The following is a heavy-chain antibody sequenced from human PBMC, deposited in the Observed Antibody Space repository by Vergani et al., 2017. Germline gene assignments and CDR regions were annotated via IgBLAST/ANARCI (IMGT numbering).Heavy chain of an antibody. D-gene: IGHD2-2*01. J-gene: IGHJ2*01. CDR2: IFWDDDK. CDR1: GFSLTTSGVG. V-gene: IGHV2-5*02. Sequence: QITLKESGPTLVKPTQTLTLTCTFSGFSLTTSGVGVGWIRQPPGKALEWLALIFWDDDKRYSPSLKSRLTITKDTSKNQVVLTMTNMDPVDTATYYCAHRGLVPADTHWYFDLGGRGTLVTVSS. CDR3: AHRGLVPADTHWYFDL.